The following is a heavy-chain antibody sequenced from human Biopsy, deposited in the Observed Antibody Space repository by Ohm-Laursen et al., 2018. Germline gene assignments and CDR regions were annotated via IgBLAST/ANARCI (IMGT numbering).Heavy chain of an antibody. CDR2: FAPENGKT. CDR3: AADINVWNVNY. J-gene: IGHJ4*02. D-gene: IGHD1-1*01. CDR1: GYTLNELS. V-gene: IGHV1-24*01. Sequence: ASVKVSCKVSGYTLNELSMHWVRQVPGKGLEWMGGFAPENGKTFYAQNFQARVSLTEDASTDTAYMELRSLRSEDTAVYYCAADINVWNVNYWGQGTQVTVSS.